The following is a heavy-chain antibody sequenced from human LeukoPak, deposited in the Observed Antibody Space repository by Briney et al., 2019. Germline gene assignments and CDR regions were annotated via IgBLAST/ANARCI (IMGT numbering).Heavy chain of an antibody. CDR1: GFTFSSYA. V-gene: IGHV3-30*01. CDR3: ARDNSMEWLLYGAFDY. CDR2: ISYDGSNK. J-gene: IGHJ4*02. Sequence: PGRSLRLSCAASGFTFSSYAMHWVRQAPGKGLEWVAAISYDGSNKYYADSVKGRFTISRDNSKNTLYLQMNSLRAEDTAVYYCARDNSMEWLLYGAFDYWGQGTLVTVSS. D-gene: IGHD3-3*01.